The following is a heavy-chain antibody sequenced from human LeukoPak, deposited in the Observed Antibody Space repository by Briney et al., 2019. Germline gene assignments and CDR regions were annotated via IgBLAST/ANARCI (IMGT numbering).Heavy chain of an antibody. V-gene: IGHV3-7*01. CDR2: IKQDGSEK. J-gene: IGHJ6*03. Sequence: QPGGSLGLSCAASGFTFSSYWMSWVRQAPGKGLEWVANIKQDGSEKYYVDSVKGRFTISRDNAKNSLYLQMNSLRAEDTAVYYCARDLSEIVVVPAAIISYYYYYYMDVWGKGTTVTVSS. CDR1: GFTFSSYW. CDR3: ARDLSEIVVVPAAIISYYYYYYMDV. D-gene: IGHD2-2*02.